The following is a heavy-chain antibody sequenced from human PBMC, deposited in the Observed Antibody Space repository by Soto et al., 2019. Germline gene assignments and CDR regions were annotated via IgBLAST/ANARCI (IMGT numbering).Heavy chain of an antibody. D-gene: IGHD3-16*01. CDR1: GSIFTAYS. CDR2: INSGSGFT. CDR3: AGMATFGSLNWFDP. V-gene: IGHV1-46*01. J-gene: IGHJ5*02. Sequence: ASVKVSFMASGSIFTAYSIHWLRPTPGQGLEWLGIINSGSGFTTYSQKFQGRVTMTRDISIATAYMELSSLRSDDTAIYYCAGMATFGSLNWFDPWGQGTLVTVSS.